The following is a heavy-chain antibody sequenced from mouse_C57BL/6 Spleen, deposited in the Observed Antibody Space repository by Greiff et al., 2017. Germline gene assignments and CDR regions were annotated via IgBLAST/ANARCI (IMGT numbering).Heavy chain of an antibody. CDR2: FYPGSGSI. D-gene: IGHD1-1*01. V-gene: IGHV1-62-2*01. CDR3: ARHDEGYYGSSPYYFDY. CDR1: GYTFTEYT. J-gene: IGHJ2*01. Sequence: VQLQQSGAELVKPGASVKLSCKASGYTFTEYTIHWVKQRSGQGLEWIGWFYPGSGSIKYNEKFKDKATLTADKSSSTVYMELSRLTSEDSAVYFCARHDEGYYGSSPYYFDYWGQGTTLTVSS.